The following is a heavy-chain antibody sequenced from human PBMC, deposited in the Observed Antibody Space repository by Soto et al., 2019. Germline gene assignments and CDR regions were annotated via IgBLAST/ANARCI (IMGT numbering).Heavy chain of an antibody. CDR2: IYWDDDK. V-gene: IGHV2-5*02. CDR3: AHTNNLAQFDY. CDR1: GFSLSTSGVG. D-gene: IGHD1-20*01. J-gene: IGHJ4*02. Sequence: QITLKESGPTLVKPTQTLTLTCTFSGFSLSTSGVGVGWIRQPTGKDLEWLALIYWDDDKRYSPSLKSRLTITKDTSNNQVVLTMTNMDPVDTATYYCAHTNNLAQFDYWGQGTLVTVSS.